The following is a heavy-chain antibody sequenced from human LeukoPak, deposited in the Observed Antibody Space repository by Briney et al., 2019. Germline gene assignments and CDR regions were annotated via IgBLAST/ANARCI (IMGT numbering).Heavy chain of an antibody. CDR1: GGTFSSYA. J-gene: IGHJ4*02. CDR3: ARDLAPYYYGSGVFDY. V-gene: IGHV1-18*01. Sequence: ASVKVSCKASGGTFSSYAISWVRQAPGQGLEWMGWISAYNGNTNYAQELQGRVTMTTDTSTSTAYMELRSLRSDDTAVYYCARDLAPYYYGSGVFDYWGQGTLVTVSS. CDR2: ISAYNGNT. D-gene: IGHD3-10*01.